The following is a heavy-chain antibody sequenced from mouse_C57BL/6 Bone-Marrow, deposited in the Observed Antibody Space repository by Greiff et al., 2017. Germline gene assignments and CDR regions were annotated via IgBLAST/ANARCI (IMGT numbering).Heavy chain of an antibody. D-gene: IGHD1-1*01. J-gene: IGHJ2*01. Sequence: VQLKQSGPELVKPGASVKISCKASGYAFTGYYMNWVKQRPEKSLEWIGEINPSTGGTTYNQKFKGTATLTVDKSSSTAYMQLKSLTSEDSAVYYCSKAHYYGLDYWGQGTTLTVSS. CDR2: INPSTGGT. V-gene: IGHV1-42*01. CDR1: GYAFTGYY. CDR3: SKAHYYGLDY.